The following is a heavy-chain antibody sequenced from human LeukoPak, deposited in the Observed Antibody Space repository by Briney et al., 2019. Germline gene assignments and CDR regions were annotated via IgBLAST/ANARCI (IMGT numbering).Heavy chain of an antibody. CDR3: TRQIRYTYDPNWFHP. V-gene: IGHV4-39*01. J-gene: IGHJ5*02. CDR2: IYYSGNI. D-gene: IGHD5-12*01. CDR1: GDSITATSYY. Sequence: SETLSLTCSVSGDSITATSYYWAWIRQPPGKGLEWIGSIYYSGNINYDPSLQSRVTISVDTSKNQFSLNLSSVTAADTAVYFCTRQIRYTYDPNWFHPWGQGTLVTVSS.